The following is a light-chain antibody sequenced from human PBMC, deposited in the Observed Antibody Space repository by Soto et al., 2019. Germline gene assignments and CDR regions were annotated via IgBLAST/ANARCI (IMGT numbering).Light chain of an antibody. Sequence: DIQMTQSPSTLSASVGDRVTITCRASQSIGRFLAWYPHQPGKAPKLLIYDASALESAVPSRFSGTGSGTEFTFSTTSLQPEDFGTYYCQQCYMGWTFGQGNKVDFK. CDR3: QQCYMGWT. CDR2: DAS. CDR1: QSIGRF. V-gene: IGKV1-5*01. J-gene: IGKJ1*01.